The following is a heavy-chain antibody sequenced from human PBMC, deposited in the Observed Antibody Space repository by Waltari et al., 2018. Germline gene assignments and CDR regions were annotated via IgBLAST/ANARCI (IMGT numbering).Heavy chain of an antibody. CDR2: IIPILGIA. V-gene: IGHV1-69*04. CDR3: ARGIAAAGPHPYYMDV. Sequence: QVQLVQSGAEVKKPGSSVKVSCKASGGTFSSYAISWVRQAPGQGLEWMGGIIPILGIANYAQKFQGRVTITADESTSTAYMELSSLRAEDTAVYYCARGIAAAGPHPYYMDVWGKGTTVTVSS. D-gene: IGHD6-13*01. J-gene: IGHJ6*03. CDR1: GGTFSSYA.